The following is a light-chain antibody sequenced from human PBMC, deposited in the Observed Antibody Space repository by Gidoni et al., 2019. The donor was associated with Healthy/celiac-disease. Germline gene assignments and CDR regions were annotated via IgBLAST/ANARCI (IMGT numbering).Light chain of an antibody. CDR3: MIWHSSAWV. CDR1: SGINVGTYR. CDR2: YKSDSDK. Sequence: QAVLTQPSSLSASPVSSASLTCTLRSGINVGTYRIYWYQQKPGSPPQYLLRYKSDSDKQQGSGVPSRFSGSKDASANAGILLISGLQSEDEADYYCMIWHSSAWVFGGGTKLTVL. V-gene: IGLV5-45*02. J-gene: IGLJ3*02.